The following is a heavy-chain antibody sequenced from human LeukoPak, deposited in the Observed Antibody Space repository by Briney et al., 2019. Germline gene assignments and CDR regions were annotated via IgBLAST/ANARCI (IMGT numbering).Heavy chain of an antibody. CDR2: IYYSGST. CDR3: ARQVVAVAGTGYLDY. Sequence: SETLSLTCTVSGGPIRSSSYYWGWIRQPPGKGLEWIGSIYYSGSTYYNASLKSRGTISVDTSKNQFSLKLNSVTAADTAVYFCARQVVAVAGTGYLDYWGQGTLVTVSS. CDR1: GGPIRSSSYY. V-gene: IGHV4-39*01. J-gene: IGHJ4*02. D-gene: IGHD6-19*01.